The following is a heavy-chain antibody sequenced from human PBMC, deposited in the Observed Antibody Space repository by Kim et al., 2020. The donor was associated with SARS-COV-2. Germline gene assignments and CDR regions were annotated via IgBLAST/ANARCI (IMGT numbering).Heavy chain of an antibody. CDR3: ARVYPGDTGAGDY. D-gene: IGHD6-19*01. V-gene: IGHV4-39*07. CDR1: GGSISSSSYY. CDR2: IYYSGST. J-gene: IGHJ4*02. Sequence: SETLSLTCTVSGGSISSSSYYWGWIRQPPGKGLEWIGSIYYSGSTYYNPSLKSRVTISVDTSKNQFSLKLSSVTAADTAVYYCARVYPGDTGAGDYWGQGTLVTVSS.